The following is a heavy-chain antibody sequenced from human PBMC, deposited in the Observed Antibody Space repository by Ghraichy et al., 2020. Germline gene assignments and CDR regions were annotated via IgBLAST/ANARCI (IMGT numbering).Heavy chain of an antibody. CDR1: GFTFSSYA. CDR2: ISYDGSNK. D-gene: IGHD3-3*01. J-gene: IGHJ4*02. Sequence: GGSLRLSCAASGFTFSSYAMHWVRQAPGKGLEWVAVISYDGSNKYYADSVKGRFTISRDNSKNTLYLQMNSLRAEDTAVYYCAREDSYYDFWSGYLRLHYFDYWGQGTLVTVSS. CDR3: AREDSYYDFWSGYLRLHYFDY. V-gene: IGHV3-30-3*01.